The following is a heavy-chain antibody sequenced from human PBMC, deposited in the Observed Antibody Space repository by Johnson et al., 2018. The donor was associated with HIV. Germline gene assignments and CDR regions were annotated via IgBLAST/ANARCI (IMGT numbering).Heavy chain of an antibody. V-gene: IGHV3-7*03. J-gene: IGHJ3*02. Sequence: VQLVESGGGLVQPGGSLRLSCVVSGFTFSNSWMIWVRQAPGKGLEWVANIKQDGREKYYVDSVKGRFSISRDTAKTSLFLQMNSLRAEDSAVYYCAREGGYSSSWYGGYGREDAFDIWGQGTMVTVSS. CDR2: IKQDGREK. CDR1: GFTFSNSW. CDR3: AREGGYSSSWYGGYGREDAFDI. D-gene: IGHD6-13*01.